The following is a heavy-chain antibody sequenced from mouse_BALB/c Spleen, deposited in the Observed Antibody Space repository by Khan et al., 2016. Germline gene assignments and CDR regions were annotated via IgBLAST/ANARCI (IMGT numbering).Heavy chain of an antibody. D-gene: IGHD1-1*01. CDR1: GYTFTNYG. Sequence: QIQLVQSGPELKKPGETVKISCKASGYTFTNYGMNWVKQAPGKDLKWMGWINTYTGEPTYADDFKGRFASPLETSASTALLQITNLRKEDTATYFCARNRYYYGSSKYFDVWGAGTTVTVSS. CDR3: ARNRYYYGSSKYFDV. V-gene: IGHV9-3-1*01. CDR2: INTYTGEP. J-gene: IGHJ1*01.